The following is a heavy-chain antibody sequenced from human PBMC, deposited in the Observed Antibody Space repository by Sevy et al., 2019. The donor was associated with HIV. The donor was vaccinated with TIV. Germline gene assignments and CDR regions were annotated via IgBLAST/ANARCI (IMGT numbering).Heavy chain of an antibody. Sequence: SENLSLTCTVSGASISSSGYYWGWIRQPPGKGLELIASIRYSGSTYYNPSLRSRVTISADASKNQFSLKLNSVTAADTAVYYCAGPSLTYSSGWSYYDHWGQGTVVTVSS. V-gene: IGHV4-39*01. CDR3: AGPSLTYSSGWSYYDH. J-gene: IGHJ4*02. CDR1: GASISSSGYY. D-gene: IGHD6-19*01. CDR2: IRYSGST.